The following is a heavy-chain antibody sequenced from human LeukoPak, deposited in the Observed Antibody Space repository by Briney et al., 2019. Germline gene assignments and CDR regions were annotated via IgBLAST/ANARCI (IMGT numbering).Heavy chain of an antibody. V-gene: IGHV4-59*01. J-gene: IGHJ6*02. CDR1: DGSINSYY. D-gene: IGHD1-26*01. CDR2: IYYNGNT. Sequence: SETLSLTCSVSDGSINSYYWNWIRRPPGKGLEWIGYIYYNGNTNYSPSLKSRVTMSVDTSKNLFSLKVGSVTAADTAVYYCARGRSNYYGMDVWGQGTTVTVSS. CDR3: ARGRSNYYGMDV.